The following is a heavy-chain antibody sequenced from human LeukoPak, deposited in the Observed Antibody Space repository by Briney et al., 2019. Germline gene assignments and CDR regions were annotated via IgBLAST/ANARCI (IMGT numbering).Heavy chain of an antibody. V-gene: IGHV3-30*03. CDR1: GFTFSSYS. D-gene: IGHD3-10*01. Sequence: GGSLRLSCAASGFTFSSYSMNWVRQAPGKGLEWVAVISYDGSNKYYADSVKGRFTISRDNSKDTLYLQMNSLRAEDTALYYCARKSASGNYPLDYWGQGTLVTVSS. CDR3: ARKSASGNYPLDY. CDR2: ISYDGSNK. J-gene: IGHJ4*02.